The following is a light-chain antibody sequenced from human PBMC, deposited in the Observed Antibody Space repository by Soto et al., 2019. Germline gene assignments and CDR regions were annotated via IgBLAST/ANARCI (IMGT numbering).Light chain of an antibody. CDR1: QSVDTTF. Sequence: EIVLTQSPGSLSLSPGQRATLSCRASQSVDTTFFAWYQKKPGQAPRLLIYGASKRATGIPDRFSGRGSGTDFTLIISRLWPEDFAVYYCQQYMSSVTFGPGTKVEIK. CDR2: GAS. J-gene: IGKJ1*01. CDR3: QQYMSSVT. V-gene: IGKV3-20*01.